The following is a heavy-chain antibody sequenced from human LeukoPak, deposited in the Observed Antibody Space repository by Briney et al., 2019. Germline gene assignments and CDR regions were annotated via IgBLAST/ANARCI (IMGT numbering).Heavy chain of an antibody. Sequence: PGRSLRLSCAASGFTFDDYAMHWVRQVPGKGLEWVSGISWNGGSIGYADSVKGRFTISRDNARNSLYLQMNSLRAEDTALYYCARDRSSSLDYGMDVWGQGTTVTVSS. CDR3: ARDRSSSLDYGMDV. CDR1: GFTFDDYA. V-gene: IGHV3-9*01. D-gene: IGHD6-6*01. J-gene: IGHJ6*02. CDR2: ISWNGGSI.